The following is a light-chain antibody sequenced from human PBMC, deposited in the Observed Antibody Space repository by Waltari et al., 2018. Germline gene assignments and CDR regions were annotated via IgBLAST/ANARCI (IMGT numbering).Light chain of an antibody. Sequence: EIVLTQSPATLSLSPGERATLSCRASQGVGSYLAWYQQRPGQAPRLLISDASNRATGIPARFSGSGSETDFTLTISSLEPEDFAVYYCQQRNTWWTFGQGTKVEIK. J-gene: IGKJ1*01. V-gene: IGKV3-11*01. CDR1: QGVGSY. CDR2: DAS. CDR3: QQRNTWWT.